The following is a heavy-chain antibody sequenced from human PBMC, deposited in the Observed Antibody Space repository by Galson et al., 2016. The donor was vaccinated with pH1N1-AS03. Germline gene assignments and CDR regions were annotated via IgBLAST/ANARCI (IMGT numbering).Heavy chain of an antibody. V-gene: IGHV3-66*01. CDR2: IYSGGTT. CDR1: GFTVSSSH. Sequence: SLRLSCAASGFTVSSSHMNWVRQAPGKGLDWVSIIYSGGTTYYADSVKGRFIVSRDNSKNTLYLQMNSLRAEDTAVYYCVRDFRWGGNSGYWGQGTLVTVSS. D-gene: IGHD4-23*01. CDR3: VRDFRWGGNSGY. J-gene: IGHJ4*02.